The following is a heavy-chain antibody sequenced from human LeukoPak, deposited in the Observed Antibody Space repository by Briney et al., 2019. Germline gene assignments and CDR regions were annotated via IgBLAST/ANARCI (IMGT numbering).Heavy chain of an antibody. Sequence: GGSLRLSCAASGFTFSTSAMHWVRQAPGKGLEYVSGISSNGGTTYYANSVKGRFTISRDNSKNTLYLQMGSLRAEDMAVYYCARGSYCSGGSCYSANWGQGTLVTVSS. J-gene: IGHJ4*02. CDR2: ISSNGGTT. CDR1: GFTFSTSA. D-gene: IGHD2-15*01. CDR3: ARGSYCSGGSCYSAN. V-gene: IGHV3-64*01.